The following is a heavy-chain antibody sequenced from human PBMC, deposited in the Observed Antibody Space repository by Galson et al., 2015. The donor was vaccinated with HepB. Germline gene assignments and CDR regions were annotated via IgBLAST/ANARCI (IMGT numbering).Heavy chain of an antibody. CDR3: AKEYAIVVVPAAAHFDY. Sequence: SLRLSCAASGFTFSSYGIHWVRQAPGKGLEWVAVISYDGSNKYYADSVKGRFTISRDNSKNTLYLQMNSLRAEDTAVYYCAKEYAIVVVPAAAHFDYWGQGTLVTVSS. CDR2: ISYDGSNK. D-gene: IGHD2-2*01. V-gene: IGHV3-30*18. J-gene: IGHJ4*02. CDR1: GFTFSSYG.